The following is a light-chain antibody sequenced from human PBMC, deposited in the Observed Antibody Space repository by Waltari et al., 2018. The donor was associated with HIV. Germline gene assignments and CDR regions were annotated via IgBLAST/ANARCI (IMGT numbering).Light chain of an antibody. Sequence: QSVLTQPPSVSGAPGQRVTISCTGSSSNIGAGYDVHWYQKLPGTAPKLLIHGNTNRPSGVPDRFYGSKSGTSASLAITGLQAEDEAEYYCQSYDSRLSGPVVFGGGTKLTVL. CDR2: GNT. CDR3: QSYDSRLSGPVV. CDR1: SSNIGAGYD. J-gene: IGLJ2*01. V-gene: IGLV1-40*01.